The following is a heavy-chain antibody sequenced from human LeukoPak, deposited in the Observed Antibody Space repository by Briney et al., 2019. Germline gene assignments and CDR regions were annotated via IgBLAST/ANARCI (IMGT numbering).Heavy chain of an antibody. CDR2: IYYSGST. D-gene: IGHD5-18*01. CDR1: GGSISSYY. Sequence: SETLSLTCTVSGGSISSYYWGWIRQPPGKGLEWIGSIYYSGSTYYNPSLKSRVTISVDTSKNQFSLKLSSVTAADTAVYYCARGKGYSYGRIWFDPWGQGTLVTVSS. V-gene: IGHV4-39*07. J-gene: IGHJ5*02. CDR3: ARGKGYSYGRIWFDP.